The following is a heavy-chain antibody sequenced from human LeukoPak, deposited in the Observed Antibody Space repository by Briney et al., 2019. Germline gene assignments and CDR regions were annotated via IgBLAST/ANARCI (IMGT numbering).Heavy chain of an antibody. CDR2: IIPIFGTA. Sequence: ASVKVSCKASGGTFSSYAISWVRQAPGQGLEWMGRIIPIFGTANYAQKFQGRVTINTDESTSTAYMELSRLRSEDTAVYYCAKTYYYDSSGRKGYFQHWGQGTLVTVSS. J-gene: IGHJ1*01. D-gene: IGHD3-22*01. CDR3: AKTYYYDSSGRKGYFQH. V-gene: IGHV1-69*05. CDR1: GGTFSSYA.